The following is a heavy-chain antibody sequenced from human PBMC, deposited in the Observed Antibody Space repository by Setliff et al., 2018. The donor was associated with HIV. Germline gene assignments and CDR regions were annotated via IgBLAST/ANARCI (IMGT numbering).Heavy chain of an antibody. D-gene: IGHD2-21*01. CDR3: ARVPVAGANWFDP. CDR2: VSQSGST. V-gene: IGHV4-39*01. J-gene: IGHJ5*02. Sequence: ETLSLTCSVSGVSINRTDHYWGWIRQSPGKRLEWIGSVSQSGSTYYNPSLKSRITISVDRSKNLFSLKLISVTAADQGVYYCARVPVAGANWFDPWGQGTLVTVSS. CDR1: GVSINRTDHY.